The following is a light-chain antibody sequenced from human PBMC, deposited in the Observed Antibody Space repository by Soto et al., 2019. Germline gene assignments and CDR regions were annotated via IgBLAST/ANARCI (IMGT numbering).Light chain of an antibody. J-gene: IGKJ1*01. CDR3: QQYNGYWT. CDR2: KAS. V-gene: IGKV1-5*03. Sequence: DIQMTQSPSTLSASVGDRVTITCRASQSISDLLAWYQQKPGKAPKLLIYKASSFKSGVPSRLCGSGSGTEYTLTISSQQPDDFATYYCQQYNGYWTFGQGTKVEIK. CDR1: QSISDL.